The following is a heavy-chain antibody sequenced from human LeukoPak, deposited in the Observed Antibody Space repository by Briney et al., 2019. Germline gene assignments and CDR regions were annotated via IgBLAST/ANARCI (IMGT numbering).Heavy chain of an antibody. CDR1: GFTFDDYA. D-gene: IGHD3-22*01. CDR2: ISWNSGSK. CDR3: ARGVEVITGDVFDV. V-gene: IGHV3-9*01. Sequence: GGSLRLSCEASGFTFDDYAMHWVRQAPGKGLEWVSGISWNSGSKDYADSVKGRFTISRANSKNTLSLQMNNLRAEDTAIYYCARGVEVITGDVFDVWGQGTMVTVSS. J-gene: IGHJ3*01.